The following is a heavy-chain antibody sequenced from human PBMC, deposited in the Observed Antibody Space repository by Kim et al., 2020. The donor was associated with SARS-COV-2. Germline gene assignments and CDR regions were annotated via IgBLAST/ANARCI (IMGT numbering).Heavy chain of an antibody. CDR2: IYYSGST. V-gene: IGHV4-31*03. J-gene: IGHJ4*01. D-gene: IGHD3-3*01. CDR3: ARVRSFFGVVRNFDY. CDR1: GGSISSGGYY. Sequence: SETLSLTCSVSGGSISSGGYYWSWLRQHPGQGLEWIGYIYYSGSTYYNPSLKSRVTISADTSKNQFSLKLSSVTAADTALYYCARVRSFFGVVRNFDYWG.